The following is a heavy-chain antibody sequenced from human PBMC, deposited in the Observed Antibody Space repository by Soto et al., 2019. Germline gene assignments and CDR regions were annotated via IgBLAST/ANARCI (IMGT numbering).Heavy chain of an antibody. J-gene: IGHJ5*02. CDR1: GGSFSGYY. D-gene: IGHD3-10*01. V-gene: IGHV4-34*01. Sequence: PSETLSLTCVVYGGSFSGYYWSWIRQPPGKGLEWIGEINHSGSTNYNPSLKSRVTISVDTSKNQFSLKLSSVTAADTAVYYCATISPDNEGISWGQAPMVTVP. CDR3: ATISPDNEGIS. CDR2: INHSGST.